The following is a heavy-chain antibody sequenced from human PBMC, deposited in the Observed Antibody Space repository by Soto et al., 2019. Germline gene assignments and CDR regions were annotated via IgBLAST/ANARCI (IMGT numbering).Heavy chain of an antibody. D-gene: IGHD4-17*01. CDR2: IYYSGST. Sequence: QLQLQESGPGLVKPSETLSLTCTVSGGSISSSSYYWGWIRQPPGKGLEWIGSIYYSGSTYYNPSLKSRVTISVDTSKNQFSLKLSSVTAADTAVYYCARQDDGNNSPLFDYWGQGTLVTVSS. CDR1: GGSISSSSYY. V-gene: IGHV4-39*01. J-gene: IGHJ4*02. CDR3: ARQDDGNNSPLFDY.